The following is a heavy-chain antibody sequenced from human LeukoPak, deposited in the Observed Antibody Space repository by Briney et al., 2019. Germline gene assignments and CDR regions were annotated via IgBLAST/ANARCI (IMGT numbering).Heavy chain of an antibody. Sequence: GGSLRLSCAASGFTFSSYRMNWVRQAPGKGLGWVSSISSSSSYIYYADSVKGRFTISRDNAKNSLYLQMNSLRAEDTAVYYCARRFSSSHDAFDIWGQGTMVTVSS. J-gene: IGHJ3*02. CDR2: ISSSSSYI. CDR1: GFTFSSYR. CDR3: ARRFSSSHDAFDI. D-gene: IGHD6-13*01. V-gene: IGHV3-21*01.